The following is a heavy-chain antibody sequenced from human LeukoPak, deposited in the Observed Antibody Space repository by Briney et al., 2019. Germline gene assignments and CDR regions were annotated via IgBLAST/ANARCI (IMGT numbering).Heavy chain of an antibody. CDR1: GFTFSSYG. J-gene: IGHJ4*02. D-gene: IGHD6-19*01. CDR3: ASDSSGWSAFDY. Sequence: GRSLRLSCAASGFTFSSYGMHWVRQAPGKGLEWVAFIRYDGSNKYYADSVKGRFTISRDNSKNTLYLQMNSLRAEDTAVYYCASDSSGWSAFDYWGQGTLVTVSS. CDR2: IRYDGSNK. V-gene: IGHV3-30*02.